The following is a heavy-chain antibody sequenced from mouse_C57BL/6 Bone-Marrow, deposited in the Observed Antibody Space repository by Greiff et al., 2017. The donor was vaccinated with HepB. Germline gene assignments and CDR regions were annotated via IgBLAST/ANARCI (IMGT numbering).Heavy chain of an antibody. Sequence: EVKVVESGGGLVQPGGSLSLSCAASGFTFTDYYMSWVRQPPGKALEWLGFIRNKANGYTTEYSASVKGRFTISRDNSQSILYLQMNALRAEDSATYYCARSYYYGSSWYFDVWGTGTTVTVSS. D-gene: IGHD1-1*01. V-gene: IGHV7-3*01. CDR2: IRNKANGYTT. CDR1: GFTFTDYY. J-gene: IGHJ1*03. CDR3: ARSYYYGSSWYFDV.